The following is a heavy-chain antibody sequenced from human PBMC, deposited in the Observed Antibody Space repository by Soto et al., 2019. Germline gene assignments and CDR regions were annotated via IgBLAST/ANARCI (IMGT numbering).Heavy chain of an antibody. CDR3: ARGLTLSDTSGYYVY. CDR2: INPKSGVT. V-gene: IGHV1-2*04. Sequence: ASVKVSCKASGYIFTGYYMHGVRQAPGRGPEWMGWINPKSGVTNYAQKFQGLVTMTRDTSINTAYMELSSLRSDDTAVYYCARGLTLSDTSGYYVYWGQGSLVTVSS. J-gene: IGHJ4*02. CDR1: GYIFTGYY. D-gene: IGHD3-22*01.